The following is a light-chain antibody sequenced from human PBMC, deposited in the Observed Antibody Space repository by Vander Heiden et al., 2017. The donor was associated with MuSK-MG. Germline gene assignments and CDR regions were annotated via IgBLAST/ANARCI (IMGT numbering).Light chain of an antibody. CDR2: GAS. J-gene: IGKJ1*01. CDR3: QQSYSTPWT. CDR1: QSISSY. Sequence: DIQVTPSPSSLSASVGDRVTITCGASQSISSYLNWYQQKPGKAPKLLIYGASSLQSGVPSRFSGSGSGTDFTLTISSLQPEDFATYYCQQSYSTPWTFGQGTKVEIK. V-gene: IGKV1-39*01.